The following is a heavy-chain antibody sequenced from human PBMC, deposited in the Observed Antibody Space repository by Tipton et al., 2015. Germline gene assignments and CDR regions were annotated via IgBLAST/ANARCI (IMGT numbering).Heavy chain of an antibody. CDR3: ARARGRHGGLFDS. CDR1: GYSISSGYY. J-gene: IGHJ4*02. Sequence: TLSLTCDVSGYSISSGYYWGWIRQPPGKGLEWIGYISYTDGAHYNPALKSRVTISVDTSKNQFSLTLNSVAAADTAVYYCARARGRHGGLFDSWGQGILVTVSS. V-gene: IGHV4-38-2*01. D-gene: IGHD4-23*01. CDR2: ISYTDGA.